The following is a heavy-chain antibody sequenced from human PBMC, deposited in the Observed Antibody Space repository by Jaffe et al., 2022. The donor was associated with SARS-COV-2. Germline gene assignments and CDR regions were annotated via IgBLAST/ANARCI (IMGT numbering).Heavy chain of an antibody. J-gene: IGHJ5*02. D-gene: IGHD6-25*01. Sequence: QVQLVESGGGVAQPGRSLRLSCAVSGFTFSSNAMFWVRQAPGKGLEWVAIISDDGSKKYYADSVKGRFTISRDDSKNTLYLQMNNLRAEDTALYYCARVKGGGSAWFDPRGQGTLVTVSS. CDR1: GFTFSSNA. CDR2: ISDDGSKK. CDR3: ARVKGGGSAWFDP. V-gene: IGHV3-30*04.